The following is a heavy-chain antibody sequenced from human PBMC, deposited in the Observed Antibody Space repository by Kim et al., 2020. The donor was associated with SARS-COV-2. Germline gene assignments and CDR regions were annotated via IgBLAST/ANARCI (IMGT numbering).Heavy chain of an antibody. Sequence: SVKVSCKASGGTFSSYAISWVRQAPGQGLEWMGGIIPIFGTANYAQKFQGRVTITADESTSTAYMELSSLRSEDTAVYYCASGGFRELLLYWFDPWGQGTLVTVSS. J-gene: IGHJ5*02. V-gene: IGHV1-69*13. CDR3: ASGGFRELLLYWFDP. CDR1: GGTFSSYA. CDR2: IIPIFGTA. D-gene: IGHD3-10*01.